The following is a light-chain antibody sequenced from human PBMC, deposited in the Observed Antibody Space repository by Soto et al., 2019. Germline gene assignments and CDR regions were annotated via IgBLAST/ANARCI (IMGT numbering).Light chain of an antibody. CDR2: GAS. CDR3: QHYDTSLST. Sequence: DIVLTQSPGTLSLSPGERATLSCRASQSIDTISLAWYQQKPGQALRLLIYGASTRSTGIPDRFGGSGSGTDFTLTISRLDPEDFAVYYCQHYDTSLSTFGGGTTVDI. CDR1: QSIDTIS. V-gene: IGKV3-20*01. J-gene: IGKJ4*01.